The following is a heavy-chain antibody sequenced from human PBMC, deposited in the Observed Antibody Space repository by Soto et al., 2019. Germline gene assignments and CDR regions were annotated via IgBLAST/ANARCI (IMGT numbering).Heavy chain of an antibody. V-gene: IGHV3-15*01. CDR2: IKSKTDGGTT. Sequence: GGSLRLSCAASGFTLSNAWMSWVRKAPGKGLELVGRIKSKTDGGTTDYAAPVKGRFTISRDDSKNTLYLQMNSLKTEDTAVYYCTTVHRYYDILTGYYYFDYWGQGTLV. CDR3: TTVHRYYDILTGYYYFDY. CDR1: GFTLSNAW. D-gene: IGHD3-9*01. J-gene: IGHJ4*02.